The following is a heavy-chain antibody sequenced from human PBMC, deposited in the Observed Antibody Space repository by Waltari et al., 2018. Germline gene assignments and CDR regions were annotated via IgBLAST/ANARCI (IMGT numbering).Heavy chain of an antibody. CDR3: ATKYSSSSWDY. CDR1: GFILGPFE. Sequence: EVQLVESGGGLVQPGGSLRLSCSASGFILGPFEMSWVRQAPGKGLEWISSITSRLSSLYYADSVKGRFTISRDNAKNSLYLQMNSLRAEDTAVYYCATKYSSSSWDYWGQGTLVTVSS. J-gene: IGHJ4*02. CDR2: ITSRLSSL. D-gene: IGHD6-6*01. V-gene: IGHV3-48*03.